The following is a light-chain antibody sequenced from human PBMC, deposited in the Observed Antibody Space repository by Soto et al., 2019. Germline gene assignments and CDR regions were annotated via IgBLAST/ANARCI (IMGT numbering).Light chain of an antibody. Sequence: QMTQSPSSLSASVGDRVIITCRADHSINNYLNWYQQKPGQVPKLLIYAASTLQSGVPSRFSGSGSGRVFTLTINSLQPDDFATYYCQQSYSTLGTFGRGTRVEI. V-gene: IGKV1-39*01. J-gene: IGKJ1*01. CDR3: QQSYSTLGT. CDR2: AAS. CDR1: HSINNY.